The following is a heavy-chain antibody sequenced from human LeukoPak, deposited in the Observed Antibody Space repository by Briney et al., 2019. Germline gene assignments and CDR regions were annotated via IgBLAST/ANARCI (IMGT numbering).Heavy chain of an antibody. CDR3: AKNSDCSSTSCYSYYYGMDV. J-gene: IGHJ6*02. Sequence: PGRSLRLSCAASGFTFSSYGMHWVRQATGKGLDWVAVISYDGSNKYYADSVKGRFTISRDNSKNTLYLQMNSLRAEDTAVHYCAKNSDCSSTSCYSYYYGMDVWGQGTTVTVSS. V-gene: IGHV3-30*18. D-gene: IGHD2-2*01. CDR2: ISYDGSNK. CDR1: GFTFSSYG.